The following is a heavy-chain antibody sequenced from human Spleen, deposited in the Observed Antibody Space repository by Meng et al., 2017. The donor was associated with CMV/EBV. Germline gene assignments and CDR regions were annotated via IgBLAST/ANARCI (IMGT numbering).Heavy chain of an antibody. J-gene: IGHJ3*02. CDR2: IKQDGSEK. D-gene: IGHD7-27*01. V-gene: IGHV3-7*01. CDR1: GFTFSSYW. Sequence: GESLKISCAASGFTFSSYWMSWVRQAPGKGLEWVANIKQDGSEKYYVDSVKGRFTISRDNAKNSLYLQMNSLRAEDTAVYYCARWGSGKAFDIWGQGTMVTVSS. CDR3: ARWGSGKAFDI.